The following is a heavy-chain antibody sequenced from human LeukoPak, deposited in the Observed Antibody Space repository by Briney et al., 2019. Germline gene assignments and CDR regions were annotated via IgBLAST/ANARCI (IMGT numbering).Heavy chain of an antibody. CDR1: GFTFSSYA. CDR3: AKDGRTYGSGSKYFDY. Sequence: GGSLRLSCAASGFTFSSYAMSWVRQAPGKGLDWVSVISGSGGSTYYTASVKGRFTISRDNSQNTLYLQMNSLRAEDTAVYYCAKDGRTYGSGSKYFDYWGQGTLVTVSS. J-gene: IGHJ4*02. V-gene: IGHV3-23*01. D-gene: IGHD3-10*01. CDR2: ISGSGGST.